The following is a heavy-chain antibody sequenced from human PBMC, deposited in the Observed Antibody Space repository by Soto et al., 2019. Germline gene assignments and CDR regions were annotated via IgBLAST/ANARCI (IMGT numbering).Heavy chain of an antibody. CDR2: ISAYNGNT. Sequence: QVQLVQSGAEVKKPGASVKVSCKASGYTFTSYGISWVRQAPGQGLEWMGWISAYNGNTNYAQKLQGRVTTTTDTSTSKAYMELRSLRSDDTAVYYCARYNIVVVPAANYYYYYGMDVWGQGTTVTVAS. J-gene: IGHJ6*02. V-gene: IGHV1-18*01. CDR1: GYTFTSYG. CDR3: ARYNIVVVPAANYYYYYGMDV. D-gene: IGHD2-2*01.